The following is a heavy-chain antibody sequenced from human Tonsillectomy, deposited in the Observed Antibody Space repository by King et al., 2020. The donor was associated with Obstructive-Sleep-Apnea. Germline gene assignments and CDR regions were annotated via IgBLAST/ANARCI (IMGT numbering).Heavy chain of an antibody. CDR1: GFTFSSYG. J-gene: IGHJ3*02. CDR3: AKEMREWFGELIDI. V-gene: IGHV3-30*18. D-gene: IGHD3-10*01. Sequence: QVQLVESGGGVVQPGRSLRLSCAASGFTFSSYGMHWVRQAPGKGLEWVAVISYDGSNKYYADSVKGRFTISRDNSKNTLYLQMNSLRAEDTAVYYCAKEMREWFGELIDIWGQGTMVTVSS. CDR2: ISYDGSNK.